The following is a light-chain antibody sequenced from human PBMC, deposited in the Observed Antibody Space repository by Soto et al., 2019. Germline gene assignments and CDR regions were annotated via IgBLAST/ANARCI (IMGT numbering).Light chain of an antibody. J-gene: IGKJ1*01. CDR3: QQYNSYWT. V-gene: IGKV1-5*01. Sequence: DIQMTQSPSTLSGSVGDRVTITCRASQGISSWIAWYQQKPGKAPKLLIYAASSLQSGVPSRFSGSGSGTEFTLTISSLQPDDFATYYCQQYNSYWTFGQGTKVDIK. CDR1: QGISSW. CDR2: AAS.